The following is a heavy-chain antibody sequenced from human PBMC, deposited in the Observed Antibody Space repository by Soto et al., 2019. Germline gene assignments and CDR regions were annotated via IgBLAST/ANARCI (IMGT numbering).Heavy chain of an antibody. V-gene: IGHV4-30-4*01. CDR3: ASSSLYGMDV. Sequence: SETLSLTCSFSVGSLSSGNYYWSWIRPPPGKGRPCTLNIYYTANSNYDPYLKSRLIISIYTSNNQFSLKVGSVTAADTAVYYCASSSLYGMDVWGQGTTVTVSS. J-gene: IGHJ6*02. CDR2: IYYTANS. CDR1: VGSLSSGNYY.